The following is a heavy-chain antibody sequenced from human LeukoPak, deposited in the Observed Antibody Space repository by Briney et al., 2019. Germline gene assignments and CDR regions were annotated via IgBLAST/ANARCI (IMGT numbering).Heavy chain of an antibody. J-gene: IGHJ4*02. V-gene: IGHV3-21*04. CDR2: ISSSSNYI. CDR3: AKMAYASGSYGGEDY. D-gene: IGHD3-10*01. Sequence: GGSLRLSCAASGFTLSSYSMNWVRQAPGKGLEWVSSISSSSNYIYYADSVKGRFTISKDNAKNSLFLQMNSLRVEDTAVYFCAKMAYASGSYGGEDYWGQGTLVTVSS. CDR1: GFTLSSYS.